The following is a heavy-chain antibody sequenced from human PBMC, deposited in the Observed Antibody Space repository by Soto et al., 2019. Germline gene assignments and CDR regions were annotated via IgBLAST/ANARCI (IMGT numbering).Heavy chain of an antibody. CDR1: GYMFTSYG. J-gene: IGHJ5*02. V-gene: IGHV1-18*01. CDR3: ARGIAAATNWFDP. Sequence: ASVKVSCKASGYMFTSYGISWVRQAPGQGLEWMGWISAHNGNTKNAQKFQGRVTMTTDTSTSTAYMELRSLRSDDTAVYYCARGIAAATNWFDPWAQGTLVTVSS. CDR2: ISAHNGNT. D-gene: IGHD6-13*01.